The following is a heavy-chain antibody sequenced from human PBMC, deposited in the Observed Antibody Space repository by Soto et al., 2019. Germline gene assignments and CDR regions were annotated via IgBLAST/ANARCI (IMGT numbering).Heavy chain of an antibody. J-gene: IGHJ5*01. CDR1: GYTFTSYA. CDR2: INAGNGNT. Sequence: ASVKVSCKASGYTFTSYAMHWVRQAPGQRLEWMGWINAGNGNTKYSQKFQGRVTITRDTSASTAYMELSSLRSEDTAVYYCARSIVVVTALDSWGRGTLVTFSS. D-gene: IGHD2-21*02. V-gene: IGHV1-3*01. CDR3: ARSIVVVTALDS.